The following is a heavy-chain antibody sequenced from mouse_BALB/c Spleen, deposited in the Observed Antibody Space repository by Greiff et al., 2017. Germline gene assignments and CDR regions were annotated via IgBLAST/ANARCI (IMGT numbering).Heavy chain of an antibody. D-gene: IGHD2-4*01. V-gene: IGHV5-17*02. J-gene: IGHJ4*01. CDR2: ISSGSSTI. CDR1: GFTFSSFG. Sequence: EVQRVESGGGLVQPGGSRKLSCAASGFTFSSFGMHWVRQAPEKGLEWVAYISSGSSTIYYADTVKGRFTISRDNPKNTLFLQMTSLRSEDTAMYYCARSGYYDYDEGYYYAMDYWGQGTSVTVSS. CDR3: ARSGYYDYDEGYYYAMDY.